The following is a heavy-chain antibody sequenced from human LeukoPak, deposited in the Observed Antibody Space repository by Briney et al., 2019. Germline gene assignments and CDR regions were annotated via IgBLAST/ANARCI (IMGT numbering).Heavy chain of an antibody. J-gene: IGHJ4*02. D-gene: IGHD3-9*01. CDR1: GFTFSSYW. CDR3: AKDKGNYDILTPYFEY. CDR2: IKQDGSEK. Sequence: PGGSLRLSCAASGFTFSSYWMSWVRQAPGKGLEWVANIKQDGSEKYYVDSVKGRFTISRDNAKNSLYLQMNSLRAEDTAVYYCAKDKGNYDILTPYFEYWGQGTLVTVSS. V-gene: IGHV3-7*01.